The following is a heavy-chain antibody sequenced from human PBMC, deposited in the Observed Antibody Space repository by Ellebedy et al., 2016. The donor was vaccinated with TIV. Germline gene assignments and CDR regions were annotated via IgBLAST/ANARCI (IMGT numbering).Heavy chain of an antibody. CDR2: IKQDGTEE. CDR3: ARTYQTAMVRGVISPCDY. D-gene: IGHD3-10*01. Sequence: GGSLRLXXAPSGFTFSSHWMTWVRQAPGKGLEWVANIKQDGTEEYYVDSVKGRFTISRDNAKNSLYLQMNSLRAEDTAVYYCARTYQTAMVRGVISPCDYWGQGTLVTVSS. J-gene: IGHJ4*02. V-gene: IGHV3-7*01. CDR1: GFTFSSHW.